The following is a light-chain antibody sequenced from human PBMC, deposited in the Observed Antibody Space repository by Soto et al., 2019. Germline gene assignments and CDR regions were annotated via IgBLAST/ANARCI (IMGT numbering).Light chain of an antibody. CDR1: SGHSSNA. Sequence: QPVLSQSPSASASLGASVKLTCTLSSGHSSNAITWHQQQPEKGPRYLMKVNSDGSHTKGDGIPDRFSGSSSGAERYLTISSLQSADEADYYCQTWGTGFAVFGGGTQLTVL. V-gene: IGLV4-69*01. CDR2: VNSDGSH. J-gene: IGLJ7*01. CDR3: QTWGTGFAV.